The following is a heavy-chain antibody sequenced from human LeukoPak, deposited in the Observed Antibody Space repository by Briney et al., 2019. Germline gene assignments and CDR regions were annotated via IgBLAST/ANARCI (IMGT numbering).Heavy chain of an antibody. CDR3: ARGLGSVSVL. Sequence: GASVKVSCKASGYTFTAYYIHWVRQAPGQGLEWMGRINPNSGDTNYAQKFQGRVTMTRNTSISTAYMELNSLRSEDTAVYHCARGLGSVSVLWGQGTPVTVSS. CDR2: INPNSGDT. J-gene: IGHJ4*02. D-gene: IGHD3-10*01. CDR1: GYTFTAYY. V-gene: IGHV1-2*06.